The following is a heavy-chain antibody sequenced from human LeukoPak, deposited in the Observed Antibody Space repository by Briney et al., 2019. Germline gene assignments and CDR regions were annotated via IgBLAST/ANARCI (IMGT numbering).Heavy chain of an antibody. CDR2: MNPNSGNT. Sequence: ASVKVSCKASGYTFPTYAMNWVRQAPGQGLEWMGWMNPNSGNTGYAQKFQGRVTITRNTSISTAYMELNSLRSEDTAVYYCARANTASRLGDTFDIWGQGTMVTVSS. CDR1: GYTFPTYA. D-gene: IGHD6-6*01. V-gene: IGHV1-8*03. J-gene: IGHJ3*02. CDR3: ARANTASRLGDTFDI.